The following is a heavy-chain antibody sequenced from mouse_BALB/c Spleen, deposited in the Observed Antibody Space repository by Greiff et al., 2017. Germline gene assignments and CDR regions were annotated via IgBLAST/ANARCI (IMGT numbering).Heavy chain of an antibody. J-gene: IGHJ4*01. CDR2: ISNGGGST. CDR1: GFTFSSYT. Sequence: EVQLVESGGGLVQPGGSLKLSCAASGFTFSSYTMSWVRQTPEKRLEWVAYISNGGGSTYYPDTVKGRFTISRDNAKNTLYLQMSSLKSEDTAMYYCARHGGAMDYWGQGTSVTVSS. V-gene: IGHV5-12-2*01. CDR3: ARHGGAMDY.